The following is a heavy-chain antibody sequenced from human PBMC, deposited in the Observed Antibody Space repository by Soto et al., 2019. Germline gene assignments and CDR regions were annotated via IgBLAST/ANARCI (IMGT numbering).Heavy chain of an antibody. D-gene: IGHD3-10*01. CDR1: GFTFSSYS. CDR2: ISSSSSYI. CDR3: ARGVNYYGSGSYYNEYYFDY. Sequence: EVQLVESGGGLVKPGGSLRLSCAASGFTFSSYSMNWVRQAPGKGLEWVSSISSSSSYIYYADSVKGRFTISRDNAKNSLYLQMNSLRAEDTAVYYYARGVNYYGSGSYYNEYYFDYWGQGTLVTVSS. V-gene: IGHV3-21*01. J-gene: IGHJ4*02.